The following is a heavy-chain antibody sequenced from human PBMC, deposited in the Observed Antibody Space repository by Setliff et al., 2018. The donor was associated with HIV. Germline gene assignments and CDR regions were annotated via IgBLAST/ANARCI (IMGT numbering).Heavy chain of an antibody. CDR2: ISGSGGHT. CDR1: GFTFSNYA. CDR3: VRDLLWAFDM. D-gene: IGHD3-10*01. Sequence: HPGGSLRLSCAVSGFTFSNYAMNWVRQAPGKGLEWVSGISGSGGHTYYAESVKGRFTISRDKSKNSLYLQMNSLRPEDTALYYCVRDLLWAFDMWGPGTMVTVSS. V-gene: IGHV3-23*01. J-gene: IGHJ3*02.